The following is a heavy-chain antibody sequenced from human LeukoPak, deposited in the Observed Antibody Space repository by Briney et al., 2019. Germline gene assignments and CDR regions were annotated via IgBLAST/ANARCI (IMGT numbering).Heavy chain of an antibody. CDR3: ARGEAYSSSWMNFDY. V-gene: IGHV2-70*11. CDR1: GFSLSTSGMC. Sequence: SGPTLVNPTQTLTLTCTFSGFSLSTSGMCVSWIRQPPGKALEWLARIDWDDDKYYSTSLKTRLTISKDASKNQEVLTMTNMDPVDTATYYCARGEAYSSSWMNFDYWGQGTLVTVSS. D-gene: IGHD6-13*01. CDR2: IDWDDDK. J-gene: IGHJ4*02.